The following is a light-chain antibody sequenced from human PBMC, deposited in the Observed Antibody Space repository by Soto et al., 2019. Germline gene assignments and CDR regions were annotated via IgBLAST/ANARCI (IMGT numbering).Light chain of an antibody. J-gene: IGKJ1*01. CDR2: GAS. CDR1: QTISNY. Sequence: DIQMTQSPSSLPASVGDRVTITCRASQTISNYLNWYQQKPGKAPNLLIYGASNLQSGVTSRFSGSGSGTDFTLTINSLQPEDFATYYCQQSYNTPRTFGQGTKVEIK. V-gene: IGKV1-39*01. CDR3: QQSYNTPRT.